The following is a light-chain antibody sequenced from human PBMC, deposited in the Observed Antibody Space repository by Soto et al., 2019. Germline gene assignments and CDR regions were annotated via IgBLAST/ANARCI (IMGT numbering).Light chain of an antibody. CDR2: GAS. CDR3: QQYNYWPHT. CDR1: QSVSSN. V-gene: IGKV3D-15*01. J-gene: IGKJ4*01. Sequence: EIVLTQSPATLSVSPGERATLSCRASQSVSSNLAWCQQRPGQAPRLVMNGASTRATGIPARFRGSGSGPEFTLTISSLLSEDVALYYCQQYNYWPHTFGGGTKVEI.